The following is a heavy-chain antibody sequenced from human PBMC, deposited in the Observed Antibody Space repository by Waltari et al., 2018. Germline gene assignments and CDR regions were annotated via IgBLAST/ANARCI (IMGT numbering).Heavy chain of an antibody. D-gene: IGHD5-12*01. CDR3: ASTRDGYKNC. CDR2: IYYSGST. Sequence: QLQLQESGPGLVKPSETLSLTCTVSGGSISSSSYYWGWSRQPPGKGLEWIGSIYYSGSTYYNPSLKSRVTISVDTSKNQFSLKLSSVTAADTAVYYCASTRDGYKNCWGQGTLVTVSS. J-gene: IGHJ4*02. V-gene: IGHV4-39*01. CDR1: GGSISSSSYY.